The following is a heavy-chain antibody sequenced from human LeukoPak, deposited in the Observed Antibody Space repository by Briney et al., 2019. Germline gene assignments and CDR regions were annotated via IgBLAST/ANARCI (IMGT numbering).Heavy chain of an antibody. V-gene: IGHV3-30*02. D-gene: IGHD3-10*01. CDR3: AKDRFTMVRGVQHPFDY. J-gene: IGHJ4*02. CDR1: GFIFSSYG. CDR2: IRYDGSNK. Sequence: GGSLRLSCAASGFIFSSYGMHWVRQAPGKGLDWVAFIRYDGSNKYYADSVKGRFTISRDNSKKTLYLQMNSLRAEDTAVYYCAKDRFTMVRGVQHPFDYWGQGTLVTVSS.